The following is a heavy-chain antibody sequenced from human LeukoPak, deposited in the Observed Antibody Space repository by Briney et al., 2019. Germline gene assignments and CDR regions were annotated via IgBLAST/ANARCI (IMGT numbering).Heavy chain of an antibody. CDR1: GFTFSSYG. J-gene: IGHJ5*02. CDR2: ISYDGRNK. Sequence: GGSLRLSCAASGFTFSSYGMHWVRQAPGKGLEWVAVISYDGRNKYYADSVKGRFTISRDNSKNTLYLKMNSLRAEDTAVYYCAKEIAYGSGSPNWFDPWGQGTLVTVSS. V-gene: IGHV3-30*18. CDR3: AKEIAYGSGSPNWFDP. D-gene: IGHD3-10*01.